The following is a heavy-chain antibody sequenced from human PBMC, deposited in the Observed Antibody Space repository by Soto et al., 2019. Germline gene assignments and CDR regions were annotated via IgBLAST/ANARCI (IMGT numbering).Heavy chain of an antibody. D-gene: IGHD4-17*01. V-gene: IGHV1-3*01. CDR3: ARELMTTVVWNWFDP. CDR1: GYTFTSYA. CDR2: INAGNGNT. J-gene: IGHJ5*02. Sequence: QVQLVQSGAEVKKPGASVKVSCKASGYTFTSYAMHWVRQAPGQRLEWMGWINAGNGNTKYSQKFQGRVTITRDTSASTADMELSSLRSEDTAVYYCARELMTTVVWNWFDPWGQGTLVTVSS.